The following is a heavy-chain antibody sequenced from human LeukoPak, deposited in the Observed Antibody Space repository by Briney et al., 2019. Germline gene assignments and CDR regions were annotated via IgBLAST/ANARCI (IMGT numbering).Heavy chain of an antibody. CDR1: GFTFSSYA. CDR3: AKEAMIVVVITGDYFDY. D-gene: IGHD3-22*01. V-gene: IGHV3-23*01. Sequence: GGSLRLSCAASGFTFSSYAMSWVRQAPGKGLERVSAISGSGGSTYYADSVKGRFTISRDNSKNTLYLQMNSLRAEDTAVYYCAKEAMIVVVITGDYFDYWGQGTLVTVSS. CDR2: ISGSGGST. J-gene: IGHJ4*02.